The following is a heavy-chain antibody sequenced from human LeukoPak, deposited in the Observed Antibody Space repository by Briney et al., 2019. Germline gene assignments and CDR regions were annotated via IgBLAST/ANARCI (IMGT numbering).Heavy chain of an antibody. Sequence: PGGSLRLSCAASGFTFSSYAMSWVRQAPGKGLEWVSAISGSGGSTYYADSVKGRFTTSRDNSKNTLYLQVNSLRAEDTAVYYCAKEEPYYYDSSGYYDYWGQGTLVTVSS. CDR2: ISGSGGST. D-gene: IGHD3-22*01. CDR1: GFTFSSYA. CDR3: AKEEPYYYDSSGYYDY. V-gene: IGHV3-23*01. J-gene: IGHJ4*02.